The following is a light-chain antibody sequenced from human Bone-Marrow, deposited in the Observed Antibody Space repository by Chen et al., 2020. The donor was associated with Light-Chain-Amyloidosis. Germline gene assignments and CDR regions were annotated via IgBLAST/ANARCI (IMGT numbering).Light chain of an antibody. V-gene: IGLV8-61*01. CDR3: VLYMGSGISV. CDR1: SGSVSASYY. CDR2: STN. Sequence: QTVVTPEPSFSVSPGGTVTLTCGLTSGSVSASYYPSWYQQTPGQAPRTLIYSTNSRSSGVPYRFSGSILGDKAALTITGAQADDESDYYCVLYMGSGISVFGGGTKLTVL. J-gene: IGLJ3*02.